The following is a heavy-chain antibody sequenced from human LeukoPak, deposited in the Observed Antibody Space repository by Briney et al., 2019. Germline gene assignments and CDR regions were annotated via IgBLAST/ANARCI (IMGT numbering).Heavy chain of an antibody. V-gene: IGHV3-21*01. J-gene: IGHJ4*02. CDR2: ISSSSSYI. Sequence: PGGSLRISCAASGFTFSSYSKNWVRQAPGKGLEWVSSISSSSSYIYYADSVKGRFTISRDNAKNSLYLQMNSLRAEDTAVYYCARDQGVDTAMAHWGQGTLVTVSS. D-gene: IGHD5-18*01. CDR3: ARDQGVDTAMAH. CDR1: GFTFSSYS.